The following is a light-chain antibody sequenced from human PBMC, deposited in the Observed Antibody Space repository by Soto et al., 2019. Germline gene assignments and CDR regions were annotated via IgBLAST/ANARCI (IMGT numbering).Light chain of an antibody. CDR1: QNVSNY. CDR2: AAS. CDR3: QQYSRWPRET. V-gene: IGKV3-11*01. Sequence: EIVLTQTPATLSVSPGDRVTLSCRASQNVSNYLTWYQQKPGQAPRLLIYAASKRATGIPARFSGSGSGTDLNLTICSLETEDFSVYFCQQYSRWPRETFGPGTKVDIK. J-gene: IGKJ3*01.